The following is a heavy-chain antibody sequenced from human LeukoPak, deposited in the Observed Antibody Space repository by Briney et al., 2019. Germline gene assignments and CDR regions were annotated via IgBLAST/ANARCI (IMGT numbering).Heavy chain of an antibody. V-gene: IGHV3-21*04. J-gene: IGHJ4*02. D-gene: IGHD6-13*01. CDR1: GFTFSSYA. Sequence: PGGSLRLSCAASGFTFSSYAMSWVRQAPGKGLEWVSSISSSSSYIYYADSVKGRFTISRDNAKNSLYLQMNSLRAEDTAVYYCAKDIVAAGLFFDYWGQGTLVTVSS. CDR2: ISSSSSYI. CDR3: AKDIVAAGLFFDY.